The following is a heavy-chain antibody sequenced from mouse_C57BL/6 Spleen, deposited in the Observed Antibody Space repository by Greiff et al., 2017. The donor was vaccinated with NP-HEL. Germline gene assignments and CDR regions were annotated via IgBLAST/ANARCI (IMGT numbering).Heavy chain of an antibody. CDR1: GYTFTDYY. J-gene: IGHJ2*01. Sequence: EVQLQQSGPELVKPGASVKISCKASGYTFTDYYMNWVKQSHGKSLEWIGDINPNNGGTSYNQKFKGKATLTVDKSSSTAYMELRSLTSEDSAVYYCARSDYDYVFDYWGQGTTLTVSS. CDR2: INPNNGGT. CDR3: ARSDYDYVFDY. V-gene: IGHV1-26*01. D-gene: IGHD2-4*01.